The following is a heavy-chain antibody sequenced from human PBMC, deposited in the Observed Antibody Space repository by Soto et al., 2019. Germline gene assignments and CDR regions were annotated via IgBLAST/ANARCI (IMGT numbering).Heavy chain of an antibody. CDR1: GFTFSSNW. Sequence: EVQLVESGGGLVQPGGSLRLSCAASGFTFSSNWMSGVRQAPGKGLEWVANIKQDGSEKYYVDSVKGRFTISRDNAKNSLYLQMNSLRAEDTAVYYCARGMYSGSYFWGQGTLVTVSS. J-gene: IGHJ4*02. V-gene: IGHV3-7*01. D-gene: IGHD1-26*01. CDR3: ARGMYSGSYF. CDR2: IKQDGSEK.